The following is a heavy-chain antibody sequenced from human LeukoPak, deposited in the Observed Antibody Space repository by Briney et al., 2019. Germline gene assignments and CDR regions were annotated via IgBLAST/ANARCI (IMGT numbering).Heavy chain of an antibody. CDR1: GGSISSYY. Sequence: PSETLSLTCTVSGGSISSYYWTWIRQPPGKGLEWNGYIYYLGSTNYNPSLNGRVTISLDTSENQFSLRLTSVTAADTALYYCAGATIAAAGFSFDYWGQGTLVTVSS. J-gene: IGHJ4*02. D-gene: IGHD6-13*01. CDR3: AGATIAAAGFSFDY. CDR2: IYYLGST. V-gene: IGHV4-59*01.